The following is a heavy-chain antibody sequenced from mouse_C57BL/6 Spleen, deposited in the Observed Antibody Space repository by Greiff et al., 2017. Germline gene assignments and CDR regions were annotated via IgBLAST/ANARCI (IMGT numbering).Heavy chain of an antibody. V-gene: IGHV1-52*01. CDR1: GYTFTSYW. J-gene: IGHJ4*01. D-gene: IGHD2-10*01. CDR2: IDPSDSET. CDR3: AREAYYDAMDY. Sequence: QVQLQQPGAELVRPGSSVKLSCKASGYTFTSYWMHWVKQRPIQGLEWIGNIDPSDSETHYNQKFKDKATLTVDKSSSTAYIQLSSLTSEDSAVYYCAREAYYDAMDYWGQGTSVTVSS.